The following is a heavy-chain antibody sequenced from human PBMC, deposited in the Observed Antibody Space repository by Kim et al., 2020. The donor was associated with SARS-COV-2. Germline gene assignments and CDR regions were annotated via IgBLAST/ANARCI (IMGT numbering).Heavy chain of an antibody. CDR2: IYYSGST. CDR1: GGSISSYY. D-gene: IGHD3-10*01. J-gene: IGHJ4*02. V-gene: IGHV4-59*01. CDR3: ASMVRGPIGALDY. Sequence: SETLSLTCTVSGGSISSYYWSWIRQPPGKGLEWIGYIYYSGSTNYNPSLKSRVTISVDTSKNQFSLKLSSVTAADTAVYYCASMVRGPIGALDYWGQGTLVTVSS.